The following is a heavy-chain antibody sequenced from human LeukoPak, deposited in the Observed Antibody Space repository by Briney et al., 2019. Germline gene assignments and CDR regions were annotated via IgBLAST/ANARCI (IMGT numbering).Heavy chain of an antibody. CDR2: ISAYNDNT. CDR1: GYTFTSYD. J-gene: IGHJ5*02. V-gene: IGHV1-18*01. D-gene: IGHD3-22*01. Sequence: ASVKVSCKASGYTFTSYDINWVRQAPGQGLEWMGWISAYNDNTNYAQKVQGRVTMTTDTSTSTAYMELSSLRSEDTAVYYCARDRYYDSSGYPNWFDPWGQGTLVTVSS. CDR3: ARDRYYDSSGYPNWFDP.